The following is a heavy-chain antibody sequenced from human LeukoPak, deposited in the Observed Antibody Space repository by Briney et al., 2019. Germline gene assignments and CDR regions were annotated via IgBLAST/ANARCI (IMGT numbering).Heavy chain of an antibody. D-gene: IGHD3-10*01. CDR2: ISAYNGNT. J-gene: IGHJ6*03. Sequence: ASVKLSCKASGYTFTSYGISWVRQAPGQGLEWMGWISAYNGNTNYAQKLQGRVTMTTDTSTSTAYMELRSLRSDDTAVYYCARDMYYYGSGRFYYYYYMDVWGKGTTVTVSS. CDR3: ARDMYYYGSGRFYYYYYMDV. V-gene: IGHV1-18*01. CDR1: GYTFTSYG.